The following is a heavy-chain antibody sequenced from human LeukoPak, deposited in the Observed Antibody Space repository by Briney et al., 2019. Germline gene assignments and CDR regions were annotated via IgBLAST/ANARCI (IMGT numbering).Heavy chain of an antibody. J-gene: IGHJ6*02. CDR1: GGSISSYY. CDR2: IYYSGST. CDR3: ARGPYYDSSGYYHYYYYYGMDV. Sequence: SETLSLTCTVSGGSISSYYWSWIRQPPGKGLEWIGYIYYSGSTNYNPSLKSRVTISVDTSKNQFSLKLSSVTAADTAVYYCARGPYYDSSGYYHYYYYYGMDVWGQGTTVTVSS. V-gene: IGHV4-59*01. D-gene: IGHD3-22*01.